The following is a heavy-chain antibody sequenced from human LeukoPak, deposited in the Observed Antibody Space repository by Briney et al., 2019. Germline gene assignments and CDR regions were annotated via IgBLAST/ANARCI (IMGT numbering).Heavy chain of an antibody. J-gene: IGHJ5*02. D-gene: IGHD2-15*01. V-gene: IGHV4-4*07. CDR3: AREGYCSGGSCPYT. Sequence: SETLSLTCTVSGGSISSYYWSWIRQPAGKGLEWIGRIYTSGSTNYNPSLKSRVTMLVDTSKNQFSLKLSSVTAADTAVYYCAREGYCSGGSCPYTWGQGTLVTVSS. CDR1: GGSISSYY. CDR2: IYTSGST.